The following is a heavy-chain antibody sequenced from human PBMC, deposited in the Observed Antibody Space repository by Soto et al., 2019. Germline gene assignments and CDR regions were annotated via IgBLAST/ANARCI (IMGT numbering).Heavy chain of an antibody. CDR1: GGSISSYC. V-gene: IGHV4-59*01. CDR2: IYYSGST. J-gene: IGHJ6*02. Sequence: SETLSLTCTVSGGSISSYCWSWIRQPPGKGLEWIGYIYYSGSTNYNPSLKSRVTISVDTSKNQFSLKLSSVTAADTAVYYCARDSGVLRFLEWLSPENYYYYGMDVWGQGTTVTVSS. CDR3: ARDSGVLRFLEWLSPENYYYYGMDV. D-gene: IGHD3-3*01.